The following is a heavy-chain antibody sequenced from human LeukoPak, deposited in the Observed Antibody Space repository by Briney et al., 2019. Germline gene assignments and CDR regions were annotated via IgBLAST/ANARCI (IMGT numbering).Heavy chain of an antibody. V-gene: IGHV4-34*01. D-gene: IGHD2-21*01. CDR3: ARTGVVAAKDAFDI. CDR2: INRSGST. Sequence: PSETLSLTCGVYVGSFSGYHWGWIRRPPGKGVEWIGEINRSGSTNYNASLKSRVTISVDTSKTQFSLKLSSVTAADTAVYYCARTGVVAAKDAFDIWGQRTMVTVSS. CDR1: VGSFSGYH. J-gene: IGHJ3*02.